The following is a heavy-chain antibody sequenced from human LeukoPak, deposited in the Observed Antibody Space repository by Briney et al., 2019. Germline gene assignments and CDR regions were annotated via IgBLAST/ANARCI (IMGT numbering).Heavy chain of an antibody. J-gene: IGHJ3*02. D-gene: IGHD2-15*01. V-gene: IGHV5-51*01. CDR3: ARWRGGMTSPGAFDI. CDR1: GYSFTSYW. Sequence: GESLKIPCKGSGYSFTSYWIGWVRQIPGKGLELMGIIYPGDSDTRYGPSFQGQVTISADKSISTAYLQWSSLKASDTAMYYCARWRGGMTSPGAFDIWGQGTMVTVSS. CDR2: IYPGDSDT.